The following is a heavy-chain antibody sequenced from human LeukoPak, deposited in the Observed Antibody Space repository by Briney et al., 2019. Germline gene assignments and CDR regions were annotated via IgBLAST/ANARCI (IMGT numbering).Heavy chain of an antibody. CDR3: ARAYSGSYGVPDY. Sequence: PGGSLRLSCAASGFIFSGYWMNWVRQAPGKGLEWVSHISIDGTRTTYADSVKGRFTISRDNAKNTLFLQMNTLRGEDTAVYYCARAYSGSYGVPDYWGQGTLVTVSS. D-gene: IGHD1-26*01. V-gene: IGHV3-74*01. CDR1: GFIFSGYW. J-gene: IGHJ4*02. CDR2: ISIDGTRT.